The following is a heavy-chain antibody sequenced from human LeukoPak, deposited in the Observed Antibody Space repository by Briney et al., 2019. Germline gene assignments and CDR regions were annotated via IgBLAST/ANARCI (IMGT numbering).Heavy chain of an antibody. CDR3: ARAVAGQPYYFDY. V-gene: IGHV1-2*02. D-gene: IGHD6-19*01. Sequence: ASVKVSCKASGYTFTSYYMHWVRQAPGQGLEWMGWINPNSGGTNYAQKFQGRVTMTRDTSISTAYMELSRLRSDDTAVYYCARAVAGQPYYFDYWGQGTLVTVSS. CDR1: GYTFTSYY. J-gene: IGHJ4*02. CDR2: INPNSGGT.